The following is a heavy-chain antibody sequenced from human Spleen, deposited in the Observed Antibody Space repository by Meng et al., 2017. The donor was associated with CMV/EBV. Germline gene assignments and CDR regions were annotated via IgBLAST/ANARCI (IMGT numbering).Heavy chain of an antibody. D-gene: IGHD6-25*01. J-gene: IGHJ4*02. Sequence: GESLKISCAASGFTFSDYYMSWIRQAPGKGLEWVSYISGSGTTIYFADSVKGRFTISRDNAKNSLYLQMNSLRAEDTAVYSCARVPPYSSGCPGDYWGQGTLVTVSS. V-gene: IGHV3-11*04. CDR3: ARVPPYSSGCPGDY. CDR2: ISGSGTTI. CDR1: GFTFSDYY.